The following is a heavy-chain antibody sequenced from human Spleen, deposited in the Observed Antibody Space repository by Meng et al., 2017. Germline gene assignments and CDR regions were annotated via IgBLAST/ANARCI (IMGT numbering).Heavy chain of an antibody. D-gene: IGHD3-3*02. CDR3: ARSSFSASPYYFGY. CDR2: IYYSGST. CDR1: GGSGISGDFY. Sequence: QGHWHESGPGLVGPAETLSLTCIVSGGSGISGDFYWSWIRHPPGKGLEWIGHIYYSGSTNYSPSLKSRVTISIDTSKNQFSLKLSYVTTADTAVYFCARSSFSASPYYFGYWGLGTLVTVSS. J-gene: IGHJ4*02. V-gene: IGHV4-61*08.